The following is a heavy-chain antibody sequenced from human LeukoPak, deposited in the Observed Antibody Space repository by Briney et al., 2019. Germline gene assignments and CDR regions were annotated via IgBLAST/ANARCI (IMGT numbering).Heavy chain of an antibody. J-gene: IGHJ4*02. CDR2: INHSGST. V-gene: IGHV4-34*01. CDR1: GGSFSGYY. CDR3: ARRGRYYDRPPFDY. D-gene: IGHD3-9*01. Sequence: PSETLSLTCAVYGGSFSGYYWSWIRQPPGKGLEWIGEINHSGSTNYNPSLKSRVTTSVDTSKNQFSLKLSSVTAADTAVYYCARRGRYYDRPPFDYWGQGTLVTVSS.